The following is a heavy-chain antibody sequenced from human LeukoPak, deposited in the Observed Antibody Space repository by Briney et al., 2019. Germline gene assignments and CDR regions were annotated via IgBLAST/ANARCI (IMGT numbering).Heavy chain of an antibody. Sequence: GGSLRLSCAASGFTFSSYGMHWVRQAPGKGLEWVAFIRYDGSNKYYADSVKGRFTISRDNSKNTLYLQMNSLRAEDTAVYYCAKDDRHDSSGYYFGGYFDYWGQGTLVTVSS. CDR1: GFTFSSYG. CDR2: IRYDGSNK. CDR3: AKDDRHDSSGYYFGGYFDY. D-gene: IGHD3-22*01. V-gene: IGHV3-30*02. J-gene: IGHJ4*02.